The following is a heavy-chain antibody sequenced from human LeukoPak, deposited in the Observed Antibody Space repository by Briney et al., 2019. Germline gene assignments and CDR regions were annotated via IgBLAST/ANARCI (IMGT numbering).Heavy chain of an antibody. CDR2: IHPDNSDI. CDR1: GYSFSSYW. J-gene: IGHJ6*03. D-gene: IGHD2-2*02. CDR3: ARSAVYCSWTSCYTDYYYYMDV. Sequence: GESLKISCKGSGYSFSSYWIAWVRQMPGRGLEWMGIIHPDNSDIRYSPSFQGQVTISADKSISTAYLQWSSLKASDTAMYYCARSAVYCSWTSCYTDYYYYMDVWGKGTTVTVSS. V-gene: IGHV5-51*01.